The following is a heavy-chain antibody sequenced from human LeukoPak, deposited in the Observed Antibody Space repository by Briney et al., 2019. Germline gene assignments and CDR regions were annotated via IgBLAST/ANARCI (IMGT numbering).Heavy chain of an antibody. J-gene: IGHJ4*02. CDR2: ISSSSSYI. V-gene: IGHV3-21*01. D-gene: IGHD4-23*01. CDR1: GFTFSSYS. CDR3: ARRDDYGGNPLDY. Sequence: GGSLRLSCAASGFTFSSYSMNWVRQAPGKGLEWVSSISSSSSYIYYADSVKGRFTISRDNAKRSLYLQMNSLTAEDTAVYYCARRDDYGGNPLDYWGQGTLVTVSS.